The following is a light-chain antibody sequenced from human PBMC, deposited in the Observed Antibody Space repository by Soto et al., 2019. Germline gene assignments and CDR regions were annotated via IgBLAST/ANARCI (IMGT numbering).Light chain of an antibody. Sequence: EIVLTQSPGTLSVSPGDGATLSYRASQSVDSNLSWYQQKPGQTPRLLIDGASTRTSGIPSLFSGSSAGTEFTLTISRQHAEDSAVYYCQQYNDWPVTFGGGTKVDIK. CDR3: QQYNDWPVT. J-gene: IGKJ4*01. CDR2: GAS. V-gene: IGKV3D-15*01. CDR1: QSVDSN.